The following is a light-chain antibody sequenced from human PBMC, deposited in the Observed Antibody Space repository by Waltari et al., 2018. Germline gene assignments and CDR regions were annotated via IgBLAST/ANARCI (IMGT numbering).Light chain of an antibody. V-gene: IGLV2-14*03. J-gene: IGLJ2*01. CDR3: SSYTTTNVVI. CDR1: RNDVGNYIY. CDR2: DVT. Sequence: QSALTQPASVYGSLGHSITISCTGSRNDVGNYIYVSWYLQHPVSAPKILIYDVTKRPSWISLRFSGSKSGNTASLTISGLQAEDEAAYFCSSYTTTNVVIFGGGTKLTVL.